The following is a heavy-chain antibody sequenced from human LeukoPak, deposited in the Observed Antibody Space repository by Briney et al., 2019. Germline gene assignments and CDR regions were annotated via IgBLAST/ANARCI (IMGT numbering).Heavy chain of an antibody. D-gene: IGHD3-22*01. J-gene: IGHJ5*02. Sequence: GGSLRLSCAASGFTFSSYAMHWVRQAPGKGLEGVAVISYDGSNKYYADSVKGRFTISRDNAKNSLYLQMNSLRAEDTAVYYCARDLGQYYDTSDNWFDPWGQGTLVTVSS. CDR1: GFTFSSYA. CDR3: ARDLGQYYDTSDNWFDP. CDR2: ISYDGSNK. V-gene: IGHV3-30*04.